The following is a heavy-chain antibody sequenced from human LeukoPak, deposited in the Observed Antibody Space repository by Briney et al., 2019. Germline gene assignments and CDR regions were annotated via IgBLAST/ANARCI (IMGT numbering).Heavy chain of an antibody. CDR2: ISYSGST. V-gene: IGHV4-39*01. J-gene: IGHJ4*02. Sequence: SETLSLTCTVSSGAISSNNYYWGWIRQPPGKGLEGIGSISYSGSTDYNPSLKSRVTISMDTSKNQFSLRLSSVTAADTAVYYCARHSGSYLYYFDFWGQGALVTVSS. CDR1: SGAISSNNYY. D-gene: IGHD1-26*01. CDR3: ARHSGSYLYYFDF.